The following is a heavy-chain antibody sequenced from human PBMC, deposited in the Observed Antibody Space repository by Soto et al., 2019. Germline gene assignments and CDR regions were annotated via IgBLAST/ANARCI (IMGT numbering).Heavy chain of an antibody. CDR2: IWYDGTNR. CDR1: GFTFINHG. CDR3: ARESSSGRRDRIDY. J-gene: IGHJ4*02. V-gene: IGHV3-33*01. Sequence: WGSLRLSCVASGFTFINHGMHCFRHSPCKWLEWVTVIWYDGTNRFYADSVKGRFTISRDISENTVYLQMDSLRSEDTAVYYCARESSSGRRDRIDYWGQGTLVTVSS. D-gene: IGHD6-19*01.